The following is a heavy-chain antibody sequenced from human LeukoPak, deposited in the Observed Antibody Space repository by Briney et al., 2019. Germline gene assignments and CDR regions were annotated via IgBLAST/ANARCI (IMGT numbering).Heavy chain of an antibody. D-gene: IGHD1-26*01. CDR2: INHSGST. J-gene: IGHJ4*02. V-gene: IGHV4-34*01. Sequence: SETLSLTCAVYGGSFSGYYWSWIRQPPGKGLEWIGEINHSGSTNYNPSLKSRVTISVDTSKNQFSLKLSSVTAADTAVYYCATRVGATLVGVYWGQGTLVTVSS. CDR1: GGSFSGYY. CDR3: ATRVGATLVGVY.